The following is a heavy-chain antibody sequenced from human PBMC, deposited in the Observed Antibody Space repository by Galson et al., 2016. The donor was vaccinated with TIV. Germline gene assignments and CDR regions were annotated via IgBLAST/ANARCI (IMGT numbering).Heavy chain of an antibody. CDR3: ARDFHSSGPSDETDAFDI. J-gene: IGHJ3*02. D-gene: IGHD6-19*01. CDR2: ISSYNGHI. V-gene: IGHV1-18*01. Sequence: APGQGLEWVGWISSYNGHIEYAQKFQDRLTITADTSRGIVYMELRSLRFEDTAVYFCARDFHSSGPSDETDAFDIWGQGTMVTVSS.